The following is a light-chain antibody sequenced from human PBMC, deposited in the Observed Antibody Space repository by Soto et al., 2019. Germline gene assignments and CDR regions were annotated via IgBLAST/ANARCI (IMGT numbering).Light chain of an antibody. J-gene: IGLJ7*01. CDR1: SSNIGAGYD. CDR2: GNS. V-gene: IGLV1-40*01. CDR3: QSYDSSLSGAV. Sequence: QPVLTQPPSVSGAPGQRVTISCTGSSSNIGAGYDVHWYQQLPGTAPKLLIYGNSNRPSGVPDRFSCSKSGTSASLAITGLQAGDGADYYCQSYDSSLSGAVFGGGTQLTVL.